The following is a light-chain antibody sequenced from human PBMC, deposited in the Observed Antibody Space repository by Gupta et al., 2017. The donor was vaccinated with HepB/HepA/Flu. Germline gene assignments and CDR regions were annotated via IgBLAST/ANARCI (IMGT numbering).Light chain of an antibody. J-gene: IGKJ4*02. V-gene: IGKV3-20*01. CDR2: GAS. CDR1: QNVLTNY. CDR3: QQYGTAHV. Sequence: EIVFTLSPGTLSVSPGERSTLPCRASQNVLTNYLPWYQQRPAQSPRRLIYGASKRGTGSPERFNGSGSVSDFTLTSPRLEAEDSEVYYCQQYGTAHVFGGGTKVEIK.